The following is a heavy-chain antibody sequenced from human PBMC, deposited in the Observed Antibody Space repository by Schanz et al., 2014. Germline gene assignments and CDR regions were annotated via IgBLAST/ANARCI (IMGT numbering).Heavy chain of an antibody. Sequence: EVQLVESGGGLVQPGGSLRLSCEASGFSFGNYGMSWVRQAPGKGLEWVSSISGDHRNTFYADSVKGRFTISRDNSKNTVHLQMNSLRAEDKAVYYCAKQHIVRGVIYLNWFDSWGQGTLVTVSS. D-gene: IGHD3-10*01. CDR1: GFSFGNYG. J-gene: IGHJ5*01. CDR2: ISGDHRNT. V-gene: IGHV3-23*04. CDR3: AKQHIVRGVIYLNWFDS.